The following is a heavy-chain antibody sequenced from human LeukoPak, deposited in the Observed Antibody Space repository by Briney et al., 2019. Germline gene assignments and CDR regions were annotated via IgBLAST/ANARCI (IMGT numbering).Heavy chain of an antibody. D-gene: IGHD2-15*01. V-gene: IGHV4-59*01. CDR1: GGSISSYY. J-gene: IGHJ3*02. CDR2: IYYSGST. Sequence: WETLSLTGAVAGGSISSYYWSGIRPPPGKGLEWIGYIYYSGSTNYNPSLKSRVTISVETSKNQFSLKLSSVTAADTAVYYCGRGGGPDAFDIWGQGTMVTVSS. CDR3: GRGGGPDAFDI.